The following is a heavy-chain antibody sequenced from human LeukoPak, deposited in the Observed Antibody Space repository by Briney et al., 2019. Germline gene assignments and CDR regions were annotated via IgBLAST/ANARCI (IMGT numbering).Heavy chain of an antibody. J-gene: IGHJ6*03. Sequence: PGGSLRLSCAASGFTFSDYYMSWIRQAPGKGPEWVSSITSGSSYIYYADSVKGRFTISRDNAKNSLYLQMNSLRAEDTAVYYCARDPYSGSYGNYYYYFMDVWGKGTTVTISS. D-gene: IGHD1-26*01. CDR2: ITSGSSYI. V-gene: IGHV3-11*06. CDR1: GFTFSDYY. CDR3: ARDPYSGSYGNYYYYFMDV.